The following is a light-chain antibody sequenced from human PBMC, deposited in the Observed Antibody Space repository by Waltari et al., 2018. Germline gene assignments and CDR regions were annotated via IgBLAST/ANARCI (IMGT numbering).Light chain of an antibody. CDR3: QQYNNWQIT. CDR2: GAS. Sequence: EVVLPQSPATLSVSPGERVTLSCRASQSVGYNLAWFQQQPGHAPRILIYGASTRATDIPDRFSGSGSGTAFTLTISSLQSEDFANYYCQQYNNWQITFGQGTRLDLK. CDR1: QSVGYN. J-gene: IGKJ5*01. V-gene: IGKV3-15*01.